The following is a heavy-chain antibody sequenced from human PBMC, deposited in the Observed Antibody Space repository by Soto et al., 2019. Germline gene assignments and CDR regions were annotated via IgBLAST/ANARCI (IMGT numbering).Heavy chain of an antibody. Sequence: QVQLVESGGGVVQPGRSLRLSCAASGFTFSSYAMHWVRQAPGKGLEWVAVISYDGSNKYYADSVKGRFTISRDNSKNTLYLQMNSLRAEDTAVYYCARDLSYGDRTGICGYWGQGTLVTVSS. CDR3: ARDLSYGDRTGICGY. CDR1: GFTFSSYA. CDR2: ISYDGSNK. J-gene: IGHJ4*02. V-gene: IGHV3-30-3*01. D-gene: IGHD4-17*01.